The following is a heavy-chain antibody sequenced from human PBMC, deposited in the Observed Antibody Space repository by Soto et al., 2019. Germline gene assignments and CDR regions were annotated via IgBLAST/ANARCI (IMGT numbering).Heavy chain of an antibody. CDR3: AKEFNWKGSYYYGMDV. CDR1: GFTFSSYA. D-gene: IGHD1-20*01. J-gene: IGHJ6*02. Sequence: GGSLRLSCAASGFTFSSYAMSWVRQAPGKGLEWVSAISGSGGRTYYADSVKGRFTISRDNSKNTLYLQMNSLRAEDTAVYYCAKEFNWKGSYYYGMDVWGQGTTVTVSS. CDR2: ISGSGGRT. V-gene: IGHV3-23*01.